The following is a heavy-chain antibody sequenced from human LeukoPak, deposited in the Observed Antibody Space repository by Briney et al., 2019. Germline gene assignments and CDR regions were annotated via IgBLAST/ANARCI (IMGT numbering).Heavy chain of an antibody. V-gene: IGHV3-21*01. Sequence: GGSLRLSCAASGFTFSSYSMNWVRQAPGKGLEWVSSISSSSSYIYYADSVKGRFTISRDNAKNSLYLQMNSLRAEDTALYYCARDRYYGSENYYYYYHMDVWGTGTTVTVSS. CDR3: ARDRYYGSENYYYYYHMDV. CDR1: GFTFSSYS. J-gene: IGHJ6*03. D-gene: IGHD3-10*01. CDR2: ISSSSSYI.